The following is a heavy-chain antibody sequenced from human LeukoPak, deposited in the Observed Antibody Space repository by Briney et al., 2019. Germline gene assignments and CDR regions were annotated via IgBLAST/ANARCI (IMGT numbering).Heavy chain of an antibody. CDR1: GFNLGSYW. V-gene: IGHV3-7*01. Sequence: PGGSLRLSCTASGFNLGSYWMTSLRQAPGRGLEWVANIRHDGSRIHYVDAVRGRFTISRDNAKNSVYLQVDSLRVEDTAVYFCARDQNPGKFGQYYDAFDIWGQGTLVTVSP. CDR2: IRHDGSRI. CDR3: ARDQNPGKFGQYYDAFDI. D-gene: IGHD3-10*01. J-gene: IGHJ3*02.